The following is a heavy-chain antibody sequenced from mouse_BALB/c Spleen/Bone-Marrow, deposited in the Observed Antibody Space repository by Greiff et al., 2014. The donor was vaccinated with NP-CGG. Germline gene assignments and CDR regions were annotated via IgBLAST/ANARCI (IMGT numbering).Heavy chain of an antibody. Sequence: QVQLKDSGAELARPGASVKMSCKASGYTFTTYTMHWVKQRPGQGLEWIGYINPSSGYTNYNQKFKDKATLTADKSSSTAYMQLSSLTSEDSAVYFCAKRDIYYGYDGNAMDYWGQGTSVTVSS. V-gene: IGHV1-4*01. J-gene: IGHJ4*01. CDR2: INPSSGYT. D-gene: IGHD2-2*01. CDR3: AKRDIYYGYDGNAMDY. CDR1: GYTFTTYT.